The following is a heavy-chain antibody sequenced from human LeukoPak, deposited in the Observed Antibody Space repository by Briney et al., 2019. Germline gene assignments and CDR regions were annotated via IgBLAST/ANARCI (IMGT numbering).Heavy chain of an antibody. V-gene: IGHV3-30*03. CDR2: ISYDGSNK. D-gene: IGHD4-23*01. Sequence: PGGSLRLSCAASGFTFSSYGMHWVRQAPGKGLEWVAVISYDGSNKYYADSVKGRFTISRDNSKNTLYLQMNSLRAEDTAVYYCARDSERSATVVTRGLVDYWGQGTLVTVSS. J-gene: IGHJ4*02. CDR1: GFTFSSYG. CDR3: ARDSERSATVVTRGLVDY.